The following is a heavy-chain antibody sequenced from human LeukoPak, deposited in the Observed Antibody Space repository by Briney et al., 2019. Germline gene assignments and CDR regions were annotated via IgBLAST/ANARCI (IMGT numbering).Heavy chain of an antibody. Sequence: ASVKVSCKASGYTFTSYYMHWVRQAPGQGLEWMGIINPSGGSTSYAQKFQGRVTMTRDMSTSTVYMELSSLRSEDTAVYYCARDRTDIVVVVAGPMWVFDYWGQGTLVTVSS. CDR2: INPSGGST. V-gene: IGHV1-46*01. CDR1: GYTFTSYY. CDR3: ARDRTDIVVVVAGPMWVFDY. D-gene: IGHD2-15*01. J-gene: IGHJ4*02.